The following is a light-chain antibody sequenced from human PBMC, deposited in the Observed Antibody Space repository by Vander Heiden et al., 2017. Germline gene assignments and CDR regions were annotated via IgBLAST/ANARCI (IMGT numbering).Light chain of an antibody. V-gene: IGKV1-39*01. CDR1: QSISSY. Sequence: IHIIHSPSSLSASVGDRVTITCRASQSISSYLSWYQQKPGKAPKLLIYAASSLQSGVPSRFSGSGSGTEFTLTISSLQPEDFATYYCRQSDSTPYTFGQGTKLEIK. J-gene: IGKJ2*01. CDR3: RQSDSTPYT. CDR2: AAS.